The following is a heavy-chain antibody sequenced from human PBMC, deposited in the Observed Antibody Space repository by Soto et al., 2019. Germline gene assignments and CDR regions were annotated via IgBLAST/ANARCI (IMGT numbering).Heavy chain of an antibody. CDR1: GFTFSSYG. D-gene: IGHD5-18*01. Sequence: GGSLRLSCAASGFTFSSYGMHWVRQAPGKGLEWVAVIWYDGSNKYYADSVKGRFTISRDNSKNTLYLQMNSLRAEDTAVYYCARGPPGRTGDTAMDQDFGGQGTLVTVSS. J-gene: IGHJ4*02. CDR3: ARGPPGRTGDTAMDQDF. CDR2: IWYDGSNK. V-gene: IGHV3-33*01.